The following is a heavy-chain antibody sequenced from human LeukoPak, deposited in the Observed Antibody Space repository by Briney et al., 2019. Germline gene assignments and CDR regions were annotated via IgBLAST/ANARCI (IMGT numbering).Heavy chain of an antibody. CDR3: ARDRYGDFEDY. Sequence: SQTLSLTXNVSGGSTNTANYYWTWIRQPPGNGLEWIGYISYSGTPYYNPSLNSRVTISLDTSKNQFSLILNSVTAADTAMYYCARDRYGDFEDYWGQGTLVTVSS. V-gene: IGHV4-30-4*08. J-gene: IGHJ4*02. D-gene: IGHD4-17*01. CDR2: ISYSGTP. CDR1: GGSTNTANYY.